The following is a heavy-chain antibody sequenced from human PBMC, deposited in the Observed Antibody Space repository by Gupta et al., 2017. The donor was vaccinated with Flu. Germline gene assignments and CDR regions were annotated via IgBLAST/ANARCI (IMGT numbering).Heavy chain of an antibody. CDR1: GYDFASYW. CDR3: ARGSGAGRPLHY. Sequence: EVQLVQSGAEVKKPGESLRISCKGSGYDFASYWITWLRQKPGKGLEWMGRFEVGDFYSNFNPSPQDHFSFSADKSITTASLHWSGRKAADTAMYYGARGSGAGRPLHYGGQGTMVTVSS. D-gene: IGHD3-10*01. J-gene: IGHJ4*02. CDR2: FEVGDFYS. V-gene: IGHV5-10-1*01.